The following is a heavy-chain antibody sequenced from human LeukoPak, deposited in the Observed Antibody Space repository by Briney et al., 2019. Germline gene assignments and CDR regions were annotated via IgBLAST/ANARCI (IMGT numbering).Heavy chain of an antibody. CDR2: IYYSGST. V-gene: IGHV4-61*05. Sequence: SETLSLTCTVSGGSISSSKCHWGWIRKPPGKGLEWIGYIYYSGSTNYNPSLKSRVTISVDTSKNQFSLKLRSVTAADTAVYYCARTTYYFDSSGYSNWFDPWGQGTLVTASS. J-gene: IGHJ5*02. CDR3: ARTTYYFDSSGYSNWFDP. D-gene: IGHD3-22*01. CDR1: GGSISSSKCH.